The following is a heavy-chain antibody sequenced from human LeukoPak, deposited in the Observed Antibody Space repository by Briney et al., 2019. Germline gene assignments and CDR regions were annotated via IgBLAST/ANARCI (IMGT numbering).Heavy chain of an antibody. CDR2: INHSGST. J-gene: IGHJ5*02. CDR3: ARVRFYYYDSSGYFYQRTNWFDP. CDR1: GGSFSGYY. Sequence: SETLSLTCAVYGGSFSGYYWSWIRQPPGKGLEWIGEINHSGSTNYNPSLKSRVTISVDTSKNQFSLKLSSVTAADTAVYYYARVRFYYYDSSGYFYQRTNWFDPWGQGTLVTVSS. D-gene: IGHD3-22*01. V-gene: IGHV4-34*01.